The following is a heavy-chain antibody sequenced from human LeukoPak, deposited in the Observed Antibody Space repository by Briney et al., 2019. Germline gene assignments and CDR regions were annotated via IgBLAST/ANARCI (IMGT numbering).Heavy chain of an antibody. Sequence: GGSLRLSCEASGFTFSSYAMSWVRQAPGQGLEWVSAISGSGGSTYYADSVKGRFTISRDNSKNTLYLQMNSLRAEDTAVYYCAKEPNEIVAAIWYAFDIWGQGTMVTVSS. CDR2: ISGSGGST. CDR3: AKEPNEIVAAIWYAFDI. D-gene: IGHD5-12*01. J-gene: IGHJ3*02. CDR1: GFTFSSYA. V-gene: IGHV3-23*01.